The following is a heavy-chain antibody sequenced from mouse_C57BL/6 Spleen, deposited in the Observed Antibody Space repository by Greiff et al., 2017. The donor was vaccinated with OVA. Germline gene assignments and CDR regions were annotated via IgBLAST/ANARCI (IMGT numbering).Heavy chain of an antibody. CDR3: ASRGYGSSYVYFDY. Sequence: VQLQQSGPELVKPGASVKMSCKASGYTFTDYNMHWVKQSHGKSLEWIGYINPNNGGTSYNQKFKGKATLTVNKSSSTAYMELRSLTSEDSSVYYCASRGYGSSYVYFDYWGQGTTLTVSS. CDR2: INPNNGGT. D-gene: IGHD1-1*01. V-gene: IGHV1-22*01. J-gene: IGHJ2*01. CDR1: GYTFTDYN.